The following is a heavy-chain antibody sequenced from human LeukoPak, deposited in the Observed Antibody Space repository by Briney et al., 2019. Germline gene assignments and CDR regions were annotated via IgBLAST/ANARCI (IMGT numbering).Heavy chain of an antibody. V-gene: IGHV3-74*01. CDR3: VRDMGYYDKV. J-gene: IGHJ4*02. CDR2: INPDGSST. D-gene: IGHD3-22*01. Sequence: GGSLRLSCAASGFTFSTSWMHWVRQAPGKGLVWVSRINPDGSSTDYADSVKGRFTISRDNAKNTLYLQMNSLRAEDAAVYYCVRDMGYYDKVWGQGTLVTVSS. CDR1: GFTFSTSW.